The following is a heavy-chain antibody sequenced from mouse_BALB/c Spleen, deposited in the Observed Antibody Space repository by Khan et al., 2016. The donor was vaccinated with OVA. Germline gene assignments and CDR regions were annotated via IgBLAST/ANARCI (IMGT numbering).Heavy chain of an antibody. Sequence: EVELVESGGDLVKPGGSLNLSCEASGFTFSSYGMSWLRQTPDKRLEWVATISNGGSYTYFPDSVQGRLTISRDNAKNTLYLQMSSLKSEDTAMYYCARHRFTPPTAWIAYWGQGTLVTVFA. V-gene: IGHV5-6*01. CDR3: ARHRFTPPTAWIAY. CDR1: GFTFSSYG. J-gene: IGHJ3*01. D-gene: IGHD1-2*01. CDR2: ISNGGSYT.